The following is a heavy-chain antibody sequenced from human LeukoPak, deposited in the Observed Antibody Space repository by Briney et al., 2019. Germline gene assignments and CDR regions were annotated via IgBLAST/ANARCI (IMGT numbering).Heavy chain of an antibody. V-gene: IGHV4-38-2*01. J-gene: IGHJ4*02. CDR2: IYHSGST. D-gene: IGHD2-2*01. CDR1: GYSISSGYY. CDR3: ARLGSTSWIPSDY. Sequence: PSETLSLTCAVSGYSISSGYYWGWIRQPPGKGLEWIGSIYHSGSTYYNPSLKSRVTISVDTSKNQFSLKLSSVTAADTAVYYCARLGSTSWIPSDYWGQGTLVTVSS.